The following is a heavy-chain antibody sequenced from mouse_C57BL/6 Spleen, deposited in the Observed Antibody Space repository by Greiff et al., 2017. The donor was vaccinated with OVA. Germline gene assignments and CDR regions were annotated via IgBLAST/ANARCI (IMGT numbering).Heavy chain of an antibody. CDR1: GYTFTNYW. Sequence: QVQLKQSGAELVRPGTSVKMSCKASGYTFTNYWIGWAKQRPGHGLEWIGDIYPGGGYTNYNEKFKGKATLTADKSSSTAYMQFSSLTSEDSAIYDCARYDSNYRGDYWGQGTSVTVSS. CDR3: ARYDSNYRGDY. J-gene: IGHJ4*01. V-gene: IGHV1-63*01. D-gene: IGHD2-5*01. CDR2: IYPGGGYT.